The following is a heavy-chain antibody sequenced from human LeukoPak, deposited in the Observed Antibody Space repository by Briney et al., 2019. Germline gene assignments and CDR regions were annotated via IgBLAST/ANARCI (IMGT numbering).Heavy chain of an antibody. V-gene: IGHV1-18*01. D-gene: IGHD3-22*01. CDR2: ISAYNGNT. Sequence: GASVKVSCKASGYTFTSYGISWVRQAPGQGLEWMGWISAYNGNTNYAQKLQGRVTMTTDTFTSTAYMELRSLRSDDTAVYYCARGKYYYDSSGYCLWGQGTLVTVSS. J-gene: IGHJ4*02. CDR3: ARGKYYYDSSGYCL. CDR1: GYTFTSYG.